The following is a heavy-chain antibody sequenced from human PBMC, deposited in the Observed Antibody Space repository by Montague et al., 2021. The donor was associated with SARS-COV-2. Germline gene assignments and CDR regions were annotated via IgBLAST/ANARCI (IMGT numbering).Heavy chain of an antibody. J-gene: IGHJ2*01. CDR1: GFSVSTSGLC. D-gene: IGHD6-19*01. Sequence: PALVKPTQTLTLTCTFSGFSVSTSGLCVSWIRQPPGKALEWLALIDWDDDTYYSTSLKTRLTISKDTSKNQVVLTMTNMDPVDTGTYYCARIPGYSSGGGPDWDFDQWGRGTLGTVSS. CDR2: IDWDDDT. V-gene: IGHV2-70*01. CDR3: ARIPGYSSGGGPDWDFDQ.